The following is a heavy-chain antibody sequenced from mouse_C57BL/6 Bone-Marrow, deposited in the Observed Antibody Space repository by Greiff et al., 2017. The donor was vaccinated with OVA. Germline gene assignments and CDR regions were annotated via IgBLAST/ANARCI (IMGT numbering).Heavy chain of an antibody. CDR2: ISDGGSYT. CDR1: GFTFSSYA. CDR3: ASYGPWFAY. Sequence: DVQLQESGGGLVKPGGSLKLSCAASGFTFSSYAMSWVRQTPEKRLEWVATISDGGSYTYYPDNVKGRFTISRDNAKNNLYLQMSHLKSEDTAMYYCASYGPWFAYWGQGTLVTVSA. V-gene: IGHV5-4*01. J-gene: IGHJ3*01. D-gene: IGHD1-1*02.